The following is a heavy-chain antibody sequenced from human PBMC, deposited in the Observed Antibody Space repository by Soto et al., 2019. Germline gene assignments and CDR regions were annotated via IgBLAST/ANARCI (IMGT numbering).Heavy chain of an antibody. D-gene: IGHD6-19*01. CDR2: ISSDGSNN. CDR1: GFTFSTYA. Sequence: QVQLVESGGGVVQPGRSLSLACAASGFTFSTYAMHWVRQAPGKGLEWVAVISSDGSNNYYADSVKGRFTISRDNSKNTLYLQMNSLRVEDTAVYYCARMGWAVAGSYYFDYWGQGTLVTVSS. J-gene: IGHJ4*02. V-gene: IGHV3-30-3*01. CDR3: ARMGWAVAGSYYFDY.